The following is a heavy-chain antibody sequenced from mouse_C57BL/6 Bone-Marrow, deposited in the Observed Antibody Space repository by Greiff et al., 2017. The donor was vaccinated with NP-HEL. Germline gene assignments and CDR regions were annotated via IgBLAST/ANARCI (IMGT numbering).Heavy chain of an antibody. J-gene: IGHJ4*01. CDR3: ARRTFTTVVARDAMDY. D-gene: IGHD1-1*01. CDR2: IDPSDSYT. Sequence: QVQLQQPGAELVRPGTSVKLSCKASGYTFTSYWMHWVKQRPGQGLEWIGVIDPSDSYTNYNQKFKGKATLTVDTSSSTAYMQLSSLTSEDSAVYYCARRTFTTVVARDAMDYWGQGTSVTVSS. V-gene: IGHV1-59*01. CDR1: GYTFTSYW.